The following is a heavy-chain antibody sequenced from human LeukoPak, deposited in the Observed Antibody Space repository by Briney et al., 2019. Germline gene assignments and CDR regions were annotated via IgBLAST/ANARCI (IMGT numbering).Heavy chain of an antibody. V-gene: IGHV3-23*01. Sequence: GGSLRLSCAASGFTFSNSAMSWVRQAPGKGLEWVSTLSGSGITTYYADSVKGRFTISRDNSKNTLYLQMNSPRAEDTAVHYCAKGIYSSGWSYFDYWGHGTLVTVSS. CDR1: GFTFSNSA. D-gene: IGHD6-19*01. CDR2: LSGSGITT. J-gene: IGHJ4*01. CDR3: AKGIYSSGWSYFDY.